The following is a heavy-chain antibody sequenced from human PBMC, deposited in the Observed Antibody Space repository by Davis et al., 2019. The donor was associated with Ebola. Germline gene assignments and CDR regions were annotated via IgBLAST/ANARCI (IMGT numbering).Heavy chain of an antibody. CDR2: IIPILGIA. V-gene: IGHV1-69*04. CDR3: ARERRDSSGYYYYYYGMDV. D-gene: IGHD3-22*01. Sequence: SVKVSCKASGGTFSSYAISWVRQAPGQGLEWMGRIIPILGIANYAQKFQGRVTITADKATSTAYMELSSLRSEDTAVYYCARERRDSSGYYYYYYGMDVWGQGTTVTVSS. J-gene: IGHJ6*02. CDR1: GGTFSSYA.